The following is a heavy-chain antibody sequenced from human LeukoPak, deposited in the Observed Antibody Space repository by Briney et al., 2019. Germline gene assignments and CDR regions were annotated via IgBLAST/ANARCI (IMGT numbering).Heavy chain of an antibody. V-gene: IGHV3-23*01. CDR1: GFTFSGFA. J-gene: IGHJ4*02. D-gene: IGHD3-16*01. Sequence: GGSLRLSCAASGFTFSGFAMSWIRQAPGKGLEWVSSIGRSGESTFYADSVRGRFTISRDNSKKTVSLQMESLRAEDTALYYCAKDYAVGSIDYWGQGTLVTVSS. CDR3: AKDYAVGSIDY. CDR2: IGRSGEST.